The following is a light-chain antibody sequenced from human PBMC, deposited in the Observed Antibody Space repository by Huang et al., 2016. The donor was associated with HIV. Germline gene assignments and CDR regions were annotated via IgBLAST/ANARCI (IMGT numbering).Light chain of an antibody. J-gene: IGKJ1*01. CDR2: AAS. V-gene: IGKV1-27*01. CDR3: QKYNSAPRT. CDR1: QDISNY. Sequence: DIQMTQSPTSLSASVADRVTITCRASQDISNYLAWYQHKPGKVPQLLIYAASTLQSGVSSHFRGVGSVTNFPLTISSLQPEDVATYHCQKYNSAPRTFGQGTKVEIQ.